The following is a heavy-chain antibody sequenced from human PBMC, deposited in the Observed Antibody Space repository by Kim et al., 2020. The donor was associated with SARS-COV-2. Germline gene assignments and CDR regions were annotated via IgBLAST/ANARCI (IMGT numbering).Heavy chain of an antibody. CDR3: ARAIVGRGYSYGVDAFDI. D-gene: IGHD5-18*01. Sequence: GGSLRLSCAASGFTFSDYYMSWIRQAPGKGLEWVSYISSNSGYTSYADSVKGRFTISRDNAKNSLYLQMKSLRAEDTAVYHCARAIVGRGYSYGVDAFDIWGQGTKVTVSS. CDR1: GFTFSDYY. J-gene: IGHJ3*02. CDR2: ISSNSGYT. V-gene: IGHV3-11*05.